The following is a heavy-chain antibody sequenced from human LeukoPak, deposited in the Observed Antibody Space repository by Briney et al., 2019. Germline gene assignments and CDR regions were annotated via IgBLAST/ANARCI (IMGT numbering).Heavy chain of an antibody. Sequence: GGSLRLSCAASGFTFDDYAMHWVRQAPGKGLEWVSGISWNSGSIGYADSVKGRFTISRDNAKNSLYLQMNSLRAEDMALYYCAKGNSSGYQDAFDIWGQGTMVTVSS. V-gene: IGHV3-9*03. D-gene: IGHD3-22*01. CDR2: ISWNSGSI. CDR1: GFTFDDYA. J-gene: IGHJ3*02. CDR3: AKGNSSGYQDAFDI.